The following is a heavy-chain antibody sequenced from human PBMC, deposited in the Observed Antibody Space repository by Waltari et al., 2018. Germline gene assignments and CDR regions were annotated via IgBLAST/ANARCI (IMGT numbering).Heavy chain of an antibody. J-gene: IGHJ6*02. CDR2: IYYSGST. CDR1: GGSISSYY. V-gene: IGHV4-59*01. Sequence: QVQLQESGPGLVKPSETLSLTCTVSGGSISSYYWSWIRQPPGKGLEWIGYIYYSGSTNYNPSLKSRVTISVDTSKNQFSLKLSSVTAADTAVYYCARVKQDFTYGMDVWGQGTTVTVSS. D-gene: IGHD2-15*01. CDR3: ARVKQDFTYGMDV.